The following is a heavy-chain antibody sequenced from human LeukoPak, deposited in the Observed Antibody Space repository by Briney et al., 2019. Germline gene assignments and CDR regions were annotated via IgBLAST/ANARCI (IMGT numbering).Heavy chain of an antibody. V-gene: IGHV5-51*01. J-gene: IGHJ5*02. CDR2: IYPGDSDT. D-gene: IGHD6-13*01. CDR1: GYSFTSYW. CDR3: ARLGTVWHSSSGGWFDP. Sequence: GESLKISCKGSGYSFTSYWIGWVRQMPGKGLEWMGIIYPGDSDTRYSPSFQGQVTISADKSISTAYLQWSSLKASDTAMYYCARLGTVWHSSSGGWFDPWGRGTLVTVSS.